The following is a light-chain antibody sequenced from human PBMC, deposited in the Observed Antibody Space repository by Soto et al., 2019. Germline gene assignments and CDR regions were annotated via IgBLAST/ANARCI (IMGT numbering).Light chain of an antibody. Sequence: QSALTQPRSVSGSPGQSVTISCTGTTSDVGGYNYVSWYQQHPGRAPKLIISDVNKRPSGVPDRFSGSKSGNTASLTISGLQTEDEAEYYCCSYAGTYSIFGGGTKVTVL. CDR2: DVN. CDR1: TSDVGGYNY. J-gene: IGLJ2*01. CDR3: CSYAGTYSI. V-gene: IGLV2-11*01.